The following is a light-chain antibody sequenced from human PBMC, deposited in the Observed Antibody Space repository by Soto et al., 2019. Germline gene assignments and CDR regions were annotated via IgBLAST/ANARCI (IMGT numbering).Light chain of an antibody. CDR2: KAS. V-gene: IGKV1-5*03. CDR3: QQYDNSPIT. Sequence: DIQMTQSPSTLSASVGDRVTITCRASQSISIWLAWYQQKPGKAPKILIYKASSLESGVPSRFSGSGSGTDFTLTISRLEPEDFAVYYCQQYDNSPITFGQGTRLEIK. CDR1: QSISIW. J-gene: IGKJ5*01.